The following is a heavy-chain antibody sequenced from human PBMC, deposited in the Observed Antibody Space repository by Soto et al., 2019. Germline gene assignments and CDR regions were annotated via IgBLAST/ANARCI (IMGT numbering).Heavy chain of an antibody. CDR2: IGGSGGST. V-gene: IGHV3-23*01. D-gene: IGHD3-9*01. CDR1: GFTFSSYA. Sequence: GGSLRLSCAASGFTFSSYAMSWVRQAPGKGLEWVSAIGGSGGSTYYADSVKGRFTISRDNSKNTLYLQMNSLRAEDTAVYYCAKDGYDILTGYDYFDYWGQGTLVTVST. J-gene: IGHJ4*02. CDR3: AKDGYDILTGYDYFDY.